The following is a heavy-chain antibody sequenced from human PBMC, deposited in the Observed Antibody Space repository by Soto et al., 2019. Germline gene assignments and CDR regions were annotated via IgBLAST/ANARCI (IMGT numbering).Heavy chain of an antibody. CDR3: ARGLILWFGELSRRGGYFYYMDV. D-gene: IGHD3-10*01. Sequence: QVQLQQWGAGLLKPSETLSLTCAVYGRSFSGYQWTWIRQTQGQGLEWIGEINDSGNIDYNPSLKSLVPTSADTATKQISLKLSSVTAAEAAVYYCARGLILWFGELSRRGGYFYYMDVWGKATTVTVSS. CDR1: GRSFSGYQ. J-gene: IGHJ6*03. V-gene: IGHV4-34*01. CDR2: INDSGNI.